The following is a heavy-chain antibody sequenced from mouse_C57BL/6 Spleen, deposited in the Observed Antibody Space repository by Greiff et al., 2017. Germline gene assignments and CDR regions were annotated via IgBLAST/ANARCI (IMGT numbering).Heavy chain of an antibody. CDR2: IYPGSGDT. V-gene: IGHV1-76*01. J-gene: IGHJ3*01. CDR3: ASTAQATH. Sequence: VKVVESGAELVRPGASVKLSCKASGYTFTDYYINWVKQRPGQGLEWIARIYPGSGDTYYNEKFKGKATLTAEKSSSTAYMQLSSLTSEDSAVYFCASTAQATHWGQGTLVTVSA. D-gene: IGHD3-2*02. CDR1: GYTFTDYY.